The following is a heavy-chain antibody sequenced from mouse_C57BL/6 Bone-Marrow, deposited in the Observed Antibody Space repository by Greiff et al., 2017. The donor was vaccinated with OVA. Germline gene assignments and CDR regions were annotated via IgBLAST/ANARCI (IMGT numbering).Heavy chain of an antibody. Sequence: EVKVVESGGGLVKPGGSLKLSCAASGFTFSDYGMHWVRQAPEKGLEWVAYISSGSSTIYYADTVKGRFTISRDNAKNTLFLQMTSLRSEDTAMYYCARGGITTVVERFDYWGQGTTLTVSS. V-gene: IGHV5-17*01. D-gene: IGHD1-1*01. CDR3: ARGGITTVVERFDY. J-gene: IGHJ2*01. CDR1: GFTFSDYG. CDR2: ISSGSSTI.